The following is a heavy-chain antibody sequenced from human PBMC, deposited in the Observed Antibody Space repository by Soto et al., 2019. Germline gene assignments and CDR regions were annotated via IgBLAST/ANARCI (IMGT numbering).Heavy chain of an antibody. D-gene: IGHD6-19*01. V-gene: IGHV6-1*01. J-gene: IGHJ6*02. CDR3: ASSVLQAVAGISYYYYGMDV. CDR1: GDSVSSNSAA. Sequence: PAQTLSLTCAISGDSVSSNSAAWNWIRQSPSRGLEWLGRTYYRSKWYNDYAVSVKSRITINPDTSKNQFSLQLNSVTPEDTAVYYCASSVLQAVAGISYYYYGMDVWGQGTTVTVYS. CDR2: TYYRSKWYN.